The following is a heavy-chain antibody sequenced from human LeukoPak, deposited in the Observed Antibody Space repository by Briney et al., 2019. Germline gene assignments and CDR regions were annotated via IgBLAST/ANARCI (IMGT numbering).Heavy chain of an antibody. J-gene: IGHJ6*03. CDR3: ARGISGSYFYYYYYYMDV. Sequence: GASVKVSCKASGYTFTGYYMHWVRQATGQGLEWMGWMNPNSGNTGYAQKFQGRVTITGNTSISTAYMELSSLRSEDTAVYYCARGISGSYFYYYYYYMDVWGKGTTVTVSS. CDR2: MNPNSGNT. CDR1: GYTFTGYY. D-gene: IGHD1-26*01. V-gene: IGHV1-8*03.